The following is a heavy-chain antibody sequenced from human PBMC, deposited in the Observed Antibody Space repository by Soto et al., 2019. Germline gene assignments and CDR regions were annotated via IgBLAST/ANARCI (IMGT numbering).Heavy chain of an antibody. CDR3: AQCRVGGKVEG. D-gene: IGHD1-26*01. J-gene: IGHJ4*02. V-gene: IGHV3-11*06. Sequence: GGSLRLSCVASEFTFSDYYMSWIRQAPGKGREWISYISSSGSYTKYADSVKGRFTISRDSAKNSLYLQMNSLRDEYTAGYYCAQCRVGGKVEGWGEGAQVTV. CDR2: ISSSGSYT. CDR1: EFTFSDYY.